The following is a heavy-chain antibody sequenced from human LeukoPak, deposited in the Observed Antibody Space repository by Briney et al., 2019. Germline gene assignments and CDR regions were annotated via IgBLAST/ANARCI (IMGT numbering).Heavy chain of an antibody. CDR2: ISSSGST. Sequence: PSETLSLTCTVSGDSISSGDYYWNWIRQPAGKGLEWIGRISSSGSTNYNPSLKSRVTISVDTSKNQFSLKLSSVTAADTAVYFCARGPHSYDSSGAFDIWGQGTMVTVSS. J-gene: IGHJ3*02. D-gene: IGHD3-22*01. CDR1: GDSISSGDYY. CDR3: ARGPHSYDSSGAFDI. V-gene: IGHV4-61*02.